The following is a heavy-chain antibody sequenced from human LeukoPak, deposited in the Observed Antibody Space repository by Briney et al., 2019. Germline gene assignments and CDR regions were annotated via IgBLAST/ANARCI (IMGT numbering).Heavy chain of an antibody. Sequence: PSETLSLTCTVSGGSISSSSYYWGWIRQPPGKGLEWIGSIYYSGSTYYNPSLKSRGTISVDTSKNQFSLKLSSVTAADTAVYYCARDLSIYCSGGSCQIDYWGQGTLVTVSS. J-gene: IGHJ4*02. CDR3: ARDLSIYCSGGSCQIDY. CDR1: GGSISSSSYY. CDR2: IYYSGST. V-gene: IGHV4-39*07. D-gene: IGHD2-15*01.